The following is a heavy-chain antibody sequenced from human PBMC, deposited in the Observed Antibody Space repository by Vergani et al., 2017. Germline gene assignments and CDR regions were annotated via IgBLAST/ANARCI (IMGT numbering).Heavy chain of an antibody. CDR1: GYTFTSYA. V-gene: IGHV1-3*01. J-gene: IGHJ6*02. CDR2: INAGNGNT. CDR3: ARSITIKFGGMDV. D-gene: IGHD3-3*01. Sequence: QVQLVQSGAEVKKPGASVKVSCKASGYTFTSYAMHWVRQAPGQRLEWMGWINAGNGNTKYSQKFQGRVTITRDTSASTAYMELSSLRSEDTAVYYCARSITIKFGGMDVWAQGTTVTVSS.